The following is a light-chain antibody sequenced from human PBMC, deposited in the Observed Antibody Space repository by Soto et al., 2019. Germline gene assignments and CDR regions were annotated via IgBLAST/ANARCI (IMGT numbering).Light chain of an antibody. V-gene: IGLV2-11*01. J-gene: IGLJ1*01. CDR3: CSNAGRYPFV. CDR1: SSDVGGYKY. CDR2: DVY. Sequence: QSPLSQPRSVSGAPGDSFTISCTGTSSDVGGYKYVSWYQHHTGKAPKLMIYDVYKRPSGVPGRFSGSKSGNTASLTISGLQAEDEADSYCCSNAGRYPFVFGTGTKVTVL.